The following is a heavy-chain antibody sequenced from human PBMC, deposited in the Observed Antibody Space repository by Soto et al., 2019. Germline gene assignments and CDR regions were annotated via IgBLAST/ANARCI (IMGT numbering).Heavy chain of an antibody. J-gene: IGHJ6*02. CDR3: AGPDYDFLSGYHYYYYCMDV. V-gene: IGHV5-51*01. CDR2: IYRSDSDI. Sequence: GESLKISCKGSGYSFTSYWIGWVRQMPGKGLEWMGIIYRSDSDIRYSPSFQGQVTISADKSINTAYLQWSSLKASDTATYYCAGPDYDFLSGYHYYYYCMDVLGQATTVTVSS. D-gene: IGHD3-3*01. CDR1: GYSFTSYW.